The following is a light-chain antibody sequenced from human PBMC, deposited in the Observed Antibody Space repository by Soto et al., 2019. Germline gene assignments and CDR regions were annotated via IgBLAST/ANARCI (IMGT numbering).Light chain of an antibody. Sequence: PGDRATLSCRASQTLNGSVVWVQRTPAQAPRLLIFGASSSAPGIPARFSGRQSGTECPLTVSSLQSEDFAVYYCQQYDKWPFTFGPGTRVEIK. J-gene: IGKJ3*01. CDR2: GAS. CDR1: QTLNGS. V-gene: IGKV3-15*01. CDR3: QQYDKWPFT.